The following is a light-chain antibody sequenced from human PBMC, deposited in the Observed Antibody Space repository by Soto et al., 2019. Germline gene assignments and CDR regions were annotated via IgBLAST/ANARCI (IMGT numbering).Light chain of an antibody. CDR1: SSDVGSYNL. Sequence: QSALTQPASVSGSPGQSITISCTGTSSDVGSYNLVPWYQQHPGKAPKLMIYEVSKRPSGVSNRFSGSKSGNTASLTISGLQAEDEADYYCCSYAGSSTPYVFGTGTKVTVL. CDR2: EVS. J-gene: IGLJ1*01. V-gene: IGLV2-23*02. CDR3: CSYAGSSTPYV.